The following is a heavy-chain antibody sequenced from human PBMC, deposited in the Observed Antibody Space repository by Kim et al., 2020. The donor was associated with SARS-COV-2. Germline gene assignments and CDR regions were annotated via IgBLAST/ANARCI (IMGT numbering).Heavy chain of an antibody. J-gene: IGHJ6*03. Sequence: ASVKVSCKASGYTFTSYGISWVRQAPGQGLEWMGWISAYNGNTNYAQKLQGRVTMTTDTSTSTAYMELRSLRSDDTAVYYCARDVVVPDAPLYYYYYMDVWGKGTTVTVSS. V-gene: IGHV1-18*01. CDR3: ARDVVVPDAPLYYYYYMDV. CDR2: ISAYNGNT. D-gene: IGHD2-2*01. CDR1: GYTFTSYG.